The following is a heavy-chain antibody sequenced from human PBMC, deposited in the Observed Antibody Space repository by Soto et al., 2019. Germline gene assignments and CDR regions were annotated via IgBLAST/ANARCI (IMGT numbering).Heavy chain of an antibody. D-gene: IGHD2-2*03. J-gene: IGHJ6*03. Sequence: PGGSLRLSCAASGFTVSSNYMSWVRQAPGKGLEWVSVIYSGGSTYYADSVKGRFTISRDNSKNTLYLQMNSLRAEDTAVYYCASTGPGYCSSTSCYYYYYYYMDVWGKGTTVTVSS. V-gene: IGHV3-66*01. CDR1: GFTVSSNY. CDR3: ASTGPGYCSSTSCYYYYYYYMDV. CDR2: IYSGGST.